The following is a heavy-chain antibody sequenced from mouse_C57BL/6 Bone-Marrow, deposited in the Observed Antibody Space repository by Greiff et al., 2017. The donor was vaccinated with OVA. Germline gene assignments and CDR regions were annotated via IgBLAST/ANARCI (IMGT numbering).Heavy chain of an antibody. CDR1: GYTFTSYW. CDR3: TSIYYDYDGDPYAMDY. D-gene: IGHD2-4*01. Sequence: EVQLQESGTVLARPGASVKMSCKTSGYTFTSYWMHWVKQRPGQGLEWIGAIYPGNSDTSYNQKFKGKAKLTAVTSASTAYMELSSLTNEDSAVYYCTSIYYDYDGDPYAMDYWGQGTSVTVSS. V-gene: IGHV1-5*01. CDR2: IYPGNSDT. J-gene: IGHJ4*01.